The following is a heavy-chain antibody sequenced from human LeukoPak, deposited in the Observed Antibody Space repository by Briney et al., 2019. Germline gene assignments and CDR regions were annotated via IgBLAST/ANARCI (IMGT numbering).Heavy chain of an antibody. V-gene: IGHV3-23*01. Sequence: GGSLRLSCAASGFTFSSYAMSWVRQAPGKGLERVSAVSGSGGSTYYADSVKGRFTISRDNSKNTLYLQMNSLRAEDTAVYYCAKDLRDDVLRYFDWLLGWGQGTLVTVSS. D-gene: IGHD3-9*01. CDR2: VSGSGGST. CDR3: AKDLRDDVLRYFDWLLG. J-gene: IGHJ4*02. CDR1: GFTFSSYA.